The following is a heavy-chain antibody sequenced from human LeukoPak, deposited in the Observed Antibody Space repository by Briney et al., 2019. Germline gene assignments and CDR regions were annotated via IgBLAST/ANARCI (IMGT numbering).Heavy chain of an antibody. D-gene: IGHD3-3*01. CDR1: GFTFNNYA. CDR3: AKTSTVFGVRRYFAN. V-gene: IGHV3-23*01. Sequence: GGSLRLSCAASGFTFNNYAMTWVRQAPGKGLEWVSVISGGGKITYYADSVKGRFTVSRDNSKNTVDLQMSSLRGEDTAVYYCAKTSTVFGVRRYFANWGQGTLVTVSS. CDR2: ISGGGKIT. J-gene: IGHJ4*02.